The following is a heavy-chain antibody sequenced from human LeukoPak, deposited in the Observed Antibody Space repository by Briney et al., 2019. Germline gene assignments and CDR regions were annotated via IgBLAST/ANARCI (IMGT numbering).Heavy chain of an antibody. D-gene: IGHD2-2*01. J-gene: IGHJ4*02. V-gene: IGHV3-49*04. CDR2: IRSKGHGGTT. Sequence: GSLRLSCTASGFTFRDYVMSWVRQAPGKGLEWVGFIRSKGHGGTTEYAASVKGRFTISRDDSKSIAFLQMNTLKTEDTAVYYCTTSLGYCSSTSCFDFDSWGQGTLVSVSS. CDR1: GFTFRDYV. CDR3: TTSLGYCSSTSCFDFDS.